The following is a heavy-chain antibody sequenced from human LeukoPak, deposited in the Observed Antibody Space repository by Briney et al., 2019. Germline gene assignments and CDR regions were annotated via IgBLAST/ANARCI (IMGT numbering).Heavy chain of an antibody. CDR1: GASISSSSYY. CDR2: TYYSGGT. CDR3: ARYMVGTTFDC. D-gene: IGHD2-21*02. V-gene: IGHV4-39*01. J-gene: IGHJ4*02. Sequence: SETLTLTCTVSGASISSSSYYWGWIRQPPGKGLEWVGSTYYSGGTYFNPSLRSRLTISVDTSKNQFSLKLSSVTAADTAVYYCARYMVGTTFDCWGKGTRVRVSS.